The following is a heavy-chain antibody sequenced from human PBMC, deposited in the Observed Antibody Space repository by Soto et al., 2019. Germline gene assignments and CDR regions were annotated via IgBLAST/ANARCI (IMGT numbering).Heavy chain of an antibody. J-gene: IGHJ3*02. CDR3: AKATATDGGAFDI. V-gene: IGHV3-23*01. CDR2: ILVGGST. Sequence: EVQMLESGGGLVQPGGSLRLSCAASGFTCSSYDMSWVRQAPGKGLEWVSTILVGGSTHYPDSVKGRFTISRDNSKNTVFLQMNSLTAGDTAVYYCAKATATDGGAFDICGQGTMVTVSS. CDR1: GFTCSSYD. D-gene: IGHD1-1*01.